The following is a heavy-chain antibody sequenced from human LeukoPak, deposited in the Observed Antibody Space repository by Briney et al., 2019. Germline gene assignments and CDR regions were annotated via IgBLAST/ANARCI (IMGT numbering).Heavy chain of an antibody. J-gene: IGHJ6*02. D-gene: IGHD3-3*01. CDR2: IKQDGSEK. Sequence: GGSLRLSCAASGFTFSSYWMSWVRQAPGKGLEWVANIKQDGSEKYYVDSVKGRSTISRDNAKNSLYLQMNSLRAEDTAVYYCARGRGDPGVTIFGVVIHYYYYGMDVWGQGTTVTVSS. CDR1: GFTFSSYW. V-gene: IGHV3-7*01. CDR3: ARGRGDPGVTIFGVVIHYYYYGMDV.